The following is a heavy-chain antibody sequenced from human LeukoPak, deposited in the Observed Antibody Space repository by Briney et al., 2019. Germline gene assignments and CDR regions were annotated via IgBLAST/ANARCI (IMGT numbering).Heavy chain of an antibody. Sequence: SETLSLTCTVSGGSISSSSYYWGWIRQPPGKGLEWIGSIYYSGSTYYNPSLKSRVTISVDTSKNQLSLKLSSVTAADTAVYYCARISDDYYGSGSKVDYWGQGTLVTVSS. V-gene: IGHV4-39*01. D-gene: IGHD3-10*01. CDR2: IYYSGST. CDR1: GGSISSSSYY. J-gene: IGHJ4*02. CDR3: ARISDDYYGSGSKVDY.